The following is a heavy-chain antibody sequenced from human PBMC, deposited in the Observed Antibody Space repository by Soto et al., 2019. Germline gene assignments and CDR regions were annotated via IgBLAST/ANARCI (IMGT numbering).Heavy chain of an antibody. Sequence: QVQLQESGPGLVKPSQTLSLTCTVSGGSISSGGYYWSWIRQHPGKGLEWIGYIYYSGSTYYNPSLKCRVTISVDTSKNQFSRKLGSVTAADTAVYYCARGYSGYDSGAFDIWGQGTMGTVSS. CDR1: GGSISSGGYY. D-gene: IGHD5-12*01. V-gene: IGHV4-31*03. J-gene: IGHJ3*02. CDR3: ARGYSGYDSGAFDI. CDR2: IYYSGST.